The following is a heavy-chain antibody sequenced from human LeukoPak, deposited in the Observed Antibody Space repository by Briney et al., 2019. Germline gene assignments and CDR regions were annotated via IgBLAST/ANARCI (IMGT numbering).Heavy chain of an antibody. Sequence: PSETLSLTCTVSGGSISSYYWSWIRQPAGKGLEWIGRIYTSGSTNYNPSLKSRVTISVDTSKNQFSLKLSSVTAADTAVYYCARDPSSGWYGGAYYFDYWGQGTLVTVSS. D-gene: IGHD6-19*01. CDR2: IYTSGST. V-gene: IGHV4-4*07. CDR3: ARDPSSGWYGGAYYFDY. J-gene: IGHJ4*02. CDR1: GGSISSYY.